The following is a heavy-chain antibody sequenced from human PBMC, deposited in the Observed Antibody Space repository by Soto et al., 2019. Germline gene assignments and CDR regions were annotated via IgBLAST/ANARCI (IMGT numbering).Heavy chain of an antibody. D-gene: IGHD2-8*01. CDR2: IIPFFGTT. J-gene: IGHJ6*02. V-gene: IGHV1-69*01. Sequence: QVQLVQSGAEVKKPGSSVKVSCKASGGTFSSYSINWVRQAPGQGLEWMGGIIPFFGTTSYAQKFQGRVTITADASTSTVYMELSSLTSEDTALYYCSTSVYCTFTTCYYYSGLDVWGQGNTVTVSS. CDR3: STSVYCTFTTCYYYSGLDV. CDR1: GGTFSSYS.